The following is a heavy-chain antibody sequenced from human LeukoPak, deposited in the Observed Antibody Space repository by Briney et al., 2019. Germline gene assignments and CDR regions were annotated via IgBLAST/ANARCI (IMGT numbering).Heavy chain of an antibody. CDR1: GGSISSYY. Sequence: PSETLSLTCTVSGGSISSYYWTWIRQPPGKGLEWIGYIYYSGSTNYNPSLKSRVTISVDTSKNQFSLKLSSVTAADTAVYYCAREDGSGWYRYWGQGTLVTVSS. CDR2: IYYSGST. V-gene: IGHV4-59*01. CDR3: AREDGSGWYRY. J-gene: IGHJ4*02. D-gene: IGHD6-19*01.